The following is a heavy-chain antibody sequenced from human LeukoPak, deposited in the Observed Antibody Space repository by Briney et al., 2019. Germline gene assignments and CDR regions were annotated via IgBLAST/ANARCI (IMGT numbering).Heavy chain of an antibody. V-gene: IGHV4-31*03. CDR1: GGSLSSGGYY. CDR2: IYYSGST. CDR3: AREPTYGDYVGDY. J-gene: IGHJ4*01. Sequence: SETLSLTCTVSGGSLSSGGYYWSWIRQHPGKGLEWIGYIYYSGSTYYNPSLKSRVTISVDTSKNQFSLKLSSVTAADTAVYYCAREPTYGDYVGDYWGQEPWSPSPQ. D-gene: IGHD4-17*01.